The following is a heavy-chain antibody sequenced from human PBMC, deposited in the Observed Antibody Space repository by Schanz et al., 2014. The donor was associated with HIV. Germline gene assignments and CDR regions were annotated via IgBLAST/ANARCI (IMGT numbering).Heavy chain of an antibody. D-gene: IGHD2-15*01. CDR1: GFPFSNYW. Sequence: EVQLVESGGGLVQPGGSLRLSCAAYGFPFSNYWMHWVRQVPGKGLVWVSRISRDGKTANKADSVKGRFTVSRDNAKNRWYLQMNKLTAGDTAVYYWARDKGGGRDYWGQGTLVTVSS. CDR2: ISRDGKTA. V-gene: IGHV3-74*01. CDR3: ARDKGGGRDY. J-gene: IGHJ4*02.